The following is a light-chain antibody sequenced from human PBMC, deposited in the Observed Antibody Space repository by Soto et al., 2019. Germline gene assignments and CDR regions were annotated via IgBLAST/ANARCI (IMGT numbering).Light chain of an antibody. CDR2: AAS. CDR3: QQYDAWPPMYT. Sequence: VVKLSPATLSVSQGERATLSCRAGQSVSSNLAWYQQKPGRAPRLLIYAASTRATGVPARFSGSGSGTEFTLTISSLQSEDCAVYYCQQYDAWPPMYTAGQRTKVDIK. CDR1: QSVSSN. J-gene: IGKJ2*01. V-gene: IGKV3-15*01.